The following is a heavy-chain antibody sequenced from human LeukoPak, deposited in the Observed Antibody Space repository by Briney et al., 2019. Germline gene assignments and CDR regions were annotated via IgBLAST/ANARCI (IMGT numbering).Heavy chain of an antibody. CDR1: GFTVSSNY. Sequence: GSLRLSCAASGFTVSSNYMSWVRQAPGKGLEWVSVIYSGGSTYYADSVKGRFTISRDNSKNTLYLQMNRYLQMNSLRAEDTAVYYCARAGGFGELLAYFDYWGQGTLVTVSS. CDR2: IYSGGST. V-gene: IGHV3-53*01. J-gene: IGHJ4*02. D-gene: IGHD3-10*01. CDR3: ARAGGFGELLAYFDY.